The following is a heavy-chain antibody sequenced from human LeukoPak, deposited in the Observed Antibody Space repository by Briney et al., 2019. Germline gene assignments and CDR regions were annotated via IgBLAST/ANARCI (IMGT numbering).Heavy chain of an antibody. CDR2: ISGSGGST. CDR1: GFTFSSYA. V-gene: IGHV3-23*01. D-gene: IGHD6-19*01. Sequence: PGGSLRLSCAASGFTFSSYAMSWVRQAPGKGPEWVSAISGSGGSTYYADSVKGRFTISRDNSKNTLYLQMNSLRAEDTAVYYCAKDVEFSGSHYFDYWGQGTLVTVSS. J-gene: IGHJ4*02. CDR3: AKDVEFSGSHYFDY.